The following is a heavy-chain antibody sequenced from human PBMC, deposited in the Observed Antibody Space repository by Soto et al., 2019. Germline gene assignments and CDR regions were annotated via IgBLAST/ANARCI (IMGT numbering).Heavy chain of an antibody. CDR1: GLTFTKYA. CDR3: AKRSGFDSGLFEY. J-gene: IGHJ4*02. V-gene: IGHV3-23*01. Sequence: EVQLLESGGGLVQPGGSLRLSCAVSGLTFTKYAMSWVGQAPGKGLEWVSAISGSGSATHYAASVKGRFTISRDNFKNTLSLQMNSLRVEDTAIYFCAKRSGFDSGLFEYWGQGTLVTVSS. D-gene: IGHD5-12*01. CDR2: ISGSGSAT.